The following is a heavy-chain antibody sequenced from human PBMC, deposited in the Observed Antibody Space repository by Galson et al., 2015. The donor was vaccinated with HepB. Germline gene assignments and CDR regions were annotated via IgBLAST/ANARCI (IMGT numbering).Heavy chain of an antibody. CDR2: INHSGST. CDR3: ARGRAAAGTFSYWYFDL. Sequence: SETLSLTCAVYGGSFSGYYWSWIRQPPGKGLEWIGEINHSGSTYYNPSLKSRVTISVDTSKNQFSLKLSSVTAADTAVYYCARGRAAAGTFSYWYFDLWGRGTLVTVSS. CDR1: GGSFSGYY. V-gene: IGHV4-34*01. J-gene: IGHJ2*01. D-gene: IGHD6-13*01.